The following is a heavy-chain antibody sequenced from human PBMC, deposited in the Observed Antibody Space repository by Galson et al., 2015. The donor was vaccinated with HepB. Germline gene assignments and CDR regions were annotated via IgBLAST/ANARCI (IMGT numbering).Heavy chain of an antibody. CDR1: GDRVSSYSAG. D-gene: IGHD3-22*01. CDR2: TYYRSKWFN. V-gene: IGHV6-1*01. CDR3: ARGWLREYFKH. Sequence: CAISGDRVSSYSAGCNWIRQSPSRGLEWLGRTYYRSKWFNEYAVAVKIRITINPNTSKNQFSLQLNSVTPEDTAVYYCARGWLREYFKHWGQGSMVTVSS. J-gene: IGHJ1*01.